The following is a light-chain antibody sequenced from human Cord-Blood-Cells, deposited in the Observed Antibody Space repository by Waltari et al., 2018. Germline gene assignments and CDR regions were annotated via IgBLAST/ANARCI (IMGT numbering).Light chain of an antibody. V-gene: IGKV1-39*01. Sequence: DIQMTQSPSSLSASVGDRVTITCRASQSISSYLNWYQQKPGKAPKLLIYAASSVQSGVPSRFSGSGSGTDCTLTISSLQPEDFATYDCQQSYSTPRYTFGQGTKLEIK. CDR3: QQSYSTPRYT. CDR2: AAS. J-gene: IGKJ2*01. CDR1: QSISSY.